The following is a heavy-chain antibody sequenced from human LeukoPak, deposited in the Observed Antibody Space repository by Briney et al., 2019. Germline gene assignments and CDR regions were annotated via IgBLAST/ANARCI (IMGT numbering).Heavy chain of an antibody. D-gene: IGHD6-6*01. Sequence: PSETLSLTCAVSGGSISSSSYYWGWIRQPPGKGLEWIGSIYYSGSTYYNPSLKSRVTISVDTSKNQFSLKLSSVTAADTAVYYCASALEYSSPLGSPPNNWFDPWGQGTLVTVSS. J-gene: IGHJ5*02. CDR2: IYYSGST. CDR1: GGSISSSSYY. V-gene: IGHV4-39*07. CDR3: ASALEYSSPLGSPPNNWFDP.